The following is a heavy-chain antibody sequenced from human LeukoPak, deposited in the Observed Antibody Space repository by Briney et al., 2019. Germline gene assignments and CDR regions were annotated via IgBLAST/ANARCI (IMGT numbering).Heavy chain of an antibody. V-gene: IGHV4-4*07. CDR2: IYTSGST. Sequence: SETLSLTCTVSGDSINTNYWTWIRQPAGKRLEWIGRIYTSGSTNYNPSLKSRVTMSVDTSKNQFSLKLRSVTAADTAVYYCAKVAEASGSYFPDSWGQGTLVTVSS. D-gene: IGHD3-10*01. CDR1: GDSINTNY. J-gene: IGHJ4*02. CDR3: AKVAEASGSYFPDS.